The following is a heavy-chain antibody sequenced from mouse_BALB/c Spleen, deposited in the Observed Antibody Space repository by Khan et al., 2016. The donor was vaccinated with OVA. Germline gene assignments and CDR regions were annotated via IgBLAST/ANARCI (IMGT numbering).Heavy chain of an antibody. J-gene: IGHJ3*02. CDR2: INYSGST. CDR3: ARGRGY. V-gene: IGHV3-2*02. CDR1: GYSITSAYA. D-gene: IGHD3-3*01. Sequence: EVQLQESGPGLVKPSQSLSLTCTVTGYSITSAYAWNWIRQFPGNRLEWMGYINYSGSTSYTPSLKSRISITRDTSTNPFFLPLNSVTAEYTCTYYCARGRGYWGQGTLVTVSA.